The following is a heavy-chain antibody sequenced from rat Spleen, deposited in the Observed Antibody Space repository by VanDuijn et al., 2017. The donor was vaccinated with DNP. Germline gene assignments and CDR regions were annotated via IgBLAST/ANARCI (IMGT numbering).Heavy chain of an antibody. V-gene: IGHV5-46*01. CDR3: ATHSLTAGITTAFGS. CDR2: ITSSGGST. Sequence: EVQLVESGGGLVQPGRSMKLSCAASGFTFSSFPMAWVRQAPTKGLEWVASITSSGGSTYYPDSVKGRFTISRDNAENTLFLQMDSLRSEDTVTYYCATHSLTAGITTAFGSWGQGTLVTVSS. CDR1: GFTFSSFP. D-gene: IGHD1-11*01. J-gene: IGHJ3*01.